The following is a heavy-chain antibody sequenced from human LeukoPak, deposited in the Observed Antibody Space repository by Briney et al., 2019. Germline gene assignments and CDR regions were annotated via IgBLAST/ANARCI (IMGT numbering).Heavy chain of an antibody. Sequence: PSETLSLTCTVSGGSVSSGSYYWSWIRQPPGKGLEWIGYIYYSGSTYYNPSLKSRVTISVDTSKNQFSLKLSSVTAADTAVYYCARDWENWFDPWGQGTLVTVSS. J-gene: IGHJ5*02. CDR1: GGSVSSGSYY. CDR2: IYYSGST. CDR3: ARDWENWFDP. V-gene: IGHV4-61*01. D-gene: IGHD1-26*01.